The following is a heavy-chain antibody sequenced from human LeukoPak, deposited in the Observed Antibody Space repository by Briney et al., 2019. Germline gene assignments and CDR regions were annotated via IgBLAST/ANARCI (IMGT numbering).Heavy chain of an antibody. D-gene: IGHD6-19*01. J-gene: IGHJ4*02. CDR1: GYTFTGYY. V-gene: IGHV1-2*02. Sequence: ASVKVSCKASGYTFTGYYMHWVRQAPGQGLEWMGWINPNSGGTNYAQKFQGRVTMTRDTSISTAYMELSRLRSNDTAVYYCARVASSGWDNEDYWGQGTLVTVSS. CDR3: ARVASSGWDNEDY. CDR2: INPNSGGT.